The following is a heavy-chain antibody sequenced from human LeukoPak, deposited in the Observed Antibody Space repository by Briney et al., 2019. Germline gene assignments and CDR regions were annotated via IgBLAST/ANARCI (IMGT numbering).Heavy chain of an antibody. CDR1: GFTFSRYW. D-gene: IGHD2-15*01. J-gene: IGHJ4*02. Sequence: GGSLRLSCAASGFTFSRYWMSWVRQAPGKGLEWVSDISGSGGSTYYADSVKGRFTISRDNSKNTLYLQMNSLRAEDTAVYYCAKKNYPSLGYCSGGSCPNWGQGTLVTVSS. CDR3: AKKNYPSLGYCSGGSCPN. V-gene: IGHV3-23*01. CDR2: ISGSGGST.